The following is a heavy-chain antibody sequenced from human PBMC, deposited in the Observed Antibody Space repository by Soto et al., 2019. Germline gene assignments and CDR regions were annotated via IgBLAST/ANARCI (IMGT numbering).Heavy chain of an antibody. CDR2: INGDGSFT. Sequence: GGSLRLSCGASGFTFSNYWMPWVRQVPGEGLVWGSRINGDGSFTRFADSVKGRFTISRDNAKNTLYLQMNSLRVDDTAVYYCARVGGGSGNFDYWGQGTLVTVSS. CDR1: GFTFSNYW. CDR3: ARVGGGSGNFDY. D-gene: IGHD3-10*01. J-gene: IGHJ4*02. V-gene: IGHV3-74*01.